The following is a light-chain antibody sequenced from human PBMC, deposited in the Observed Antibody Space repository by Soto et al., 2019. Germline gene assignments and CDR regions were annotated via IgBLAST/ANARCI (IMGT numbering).Light chain of an antibody. Sequence: QSALTQPASVSGSPGQSITISCTGTSSDVGGYNYVSWYQQHPGKAPKLMIYDVSNRPSGVSNRFSGSKSGNTASLTISGLHAEDEADYYCSSYTSSSTTVVFVGRTKLTVL. V-gene: IGLV2-14*01. CDR2: DVS. CDR3: SSYTSSSTTVV. CDR1: SSDVGGYNY. J-gene: IGLJ2*01.